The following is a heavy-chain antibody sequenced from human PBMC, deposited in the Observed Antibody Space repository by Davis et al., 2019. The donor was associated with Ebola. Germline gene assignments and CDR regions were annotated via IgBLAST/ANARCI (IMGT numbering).Heavy chain of an antibody. CDR3: ARGGCSGGSCSIYYYYGMDV. Sequence: GGSLRLSCAASGFTFSSYGMHWVRQAPGKGLEWVAVIWYDGSNKYYADSVKGRFTISRDNSKNTLYLQMNSLRAEDTAVYYCARGGCSGGSCSIYYYYGMDVWGQGTTVTVSS. CDR1: GFTFSSYG. D-gene: IGHD2-15*01. J-gene: IGHJ6*02. V-gene: IGHV3-30*19. CDR2: IWYDGSNK.